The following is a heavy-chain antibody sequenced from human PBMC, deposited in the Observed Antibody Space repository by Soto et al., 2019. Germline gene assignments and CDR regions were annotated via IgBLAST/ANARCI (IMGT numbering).Heavy chain of an antibody. CDR1: GFTFISYW. CDR2: IKQDGSEK. V-gene: IGHV3-7*03. D-gene: IGHD3-22*01. J-gene: IGHJ3*02. CDR3: ASLYDSSGYYGFPDAFDI. Sequence: GGSLRLSCAASGFTFISYWMSWVRQAPGKGLEWVANIKQDGSEKYYVDSVKGRFTISRDNAKNSLYLQMNSLRAEDTAVYYCASLYDSSGYYGFPDAFDIWGQGTMVTVSS.